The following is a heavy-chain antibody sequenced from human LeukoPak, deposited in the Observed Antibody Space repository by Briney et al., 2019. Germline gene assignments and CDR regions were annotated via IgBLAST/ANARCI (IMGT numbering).Heavy chain of an antibody. CDR2: ISGSGGST. Sequence: PGGSLRLSCAASGFTFSSYAMSWVRQAPGKGLEWVSAISGSGGSTYYADSVKGRFTISRDNSKNTLYLQMNSLRAEDTAVYYCAKGVVVPAAILDVGRVRSTVGDYWGQGTLVTVSS. J-gene: IGHJ4*02. CDR3: AKGVVVPAAILDVGRVRSTVGDY. CDR1: GFTFSSYA. V-gene: IGHV3-23*01. D-gene: IGHD2-2*01.